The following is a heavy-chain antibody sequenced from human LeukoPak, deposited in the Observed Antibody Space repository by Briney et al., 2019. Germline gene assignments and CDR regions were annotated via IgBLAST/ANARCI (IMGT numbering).Heavy chain of an antibody. CDR2: IRGGGSQT. CDR3: ATTGYSSGWYLDY. Sequence: PGGSLRLSCVGSGFTLSTHAMSWVRQAPGKGLEWVSGIRGGGSQTYHADSVKGRFTISRDNSKNTLYLQMNSLRAEDTAVYYCATTGYSSGWYLDYWGQGTLVTVSS. J-gene: IGHJ4*02. D-gene: IGHD6-19*01. V-gene: IGHV3-23*01. CDR1: GFTLSTHA.